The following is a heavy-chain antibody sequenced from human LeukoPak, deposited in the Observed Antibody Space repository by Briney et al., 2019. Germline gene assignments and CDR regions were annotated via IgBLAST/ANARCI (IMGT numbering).Heavy chain of an antibody. V-gene: IGHV3-30*18. Sequence: GGSLRLSCAASGFTFSSYGMHWVRQAPGKGLEWVAVISYDGSNKYYADSVKGRFTISRDNSKNTLYLQMNSLRAEDTAVYYCAKGISYYYDSSGYYYGAFDIWGQGTMVTVSS. CDR2: ISYDGSNK. CDR1: GFTFSSYG. J-gene: IGHJ3*02. D-gene: IGHD3-22*01. CDR3: AKGISYYYDSSGYYYGAFDI.